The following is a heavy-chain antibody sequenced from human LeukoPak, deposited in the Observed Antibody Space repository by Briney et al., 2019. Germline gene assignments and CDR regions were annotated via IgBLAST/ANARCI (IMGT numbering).Heavy chain of an antibody. J-gene: IGHJ4*02. CDR2: IIPIFGTA. V-gene: IGHV1-69*05. CDR3: AREPRGYYGSGSNPDY. Sequence: ASVKVSCKASGYTFTGYYMHWVRQAPGQGLEWMGRIIPIFGTANYAQKFQGRVTITTDESTSTAYMELSSLRSEDTAVYYCAREPRGYYGSGSNPDYWGQGTLVTVSS. CDR1: GYTFTGYY. D-gene: IGHD3-10*01.